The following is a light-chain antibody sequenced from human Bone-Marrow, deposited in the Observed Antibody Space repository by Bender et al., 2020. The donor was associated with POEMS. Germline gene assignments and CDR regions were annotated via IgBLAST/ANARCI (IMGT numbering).Light chain of an antibody. V-gene: IGLV2-11*01. J-gene: IGLJ1*01. CDR2: DVT. CDR3: SSYAGGNRGV. CDR1: SSDVGAYYS. Sequence: QSALTQPRSVSGSPNQSVTISCTGSSSDVGAYYSVYWYQQHPGKAPKLMIYDVTQRPSGVPDRFSGSKSGNTASLTVSGLRAEDEADYYCSSYAGGNRGVFGTGTKISVL.